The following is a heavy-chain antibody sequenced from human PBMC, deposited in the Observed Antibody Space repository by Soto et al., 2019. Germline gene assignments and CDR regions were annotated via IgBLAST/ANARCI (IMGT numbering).Heavy chain of an antibody. CDR1: GFTFSSYW. CDR3: AREVVPGVLLWFGELSFDY. CDR2: IKQDGSEK. V-gene: IGHV3-7*01. D-gene: IGHD3-10*01. Sequence: EVQLVESGGGLVQPGGSLRLSCAASGFTFSSYWMSWVRQAPGKGLEWVANIKQDGSEKYYVDSVKGRFTISRDNAKNSLYLRMNSLRAEDTAVYYCAREVVPGVLLWFGELSFDYWGQGTLVTVSS. J-gene: IGHJ4*02.